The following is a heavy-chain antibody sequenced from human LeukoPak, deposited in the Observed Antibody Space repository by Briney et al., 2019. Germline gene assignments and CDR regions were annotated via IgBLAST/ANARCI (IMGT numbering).Heavy chain of an antibody. CDR1: GYTFTGYY. Sequence: ASVKVSCKASGYTFTGYYMHWVRQAPGQGLEWMGIINPSGGSTSYAQKFQGRVTMTRDTSTSTVYMELSSLRSEDTAVYYCARVYCSSTSCYTDQVSYYYYGMDVWGQGTTVTVSS. J-gene: IGHJ6*02. V-gene: IGHV1-46*01. CDR2: INPSGGST. D-gene: IGHD2-2*02. CDR3: ARVYCSSTSCYTDQVSYYYYGMDV.